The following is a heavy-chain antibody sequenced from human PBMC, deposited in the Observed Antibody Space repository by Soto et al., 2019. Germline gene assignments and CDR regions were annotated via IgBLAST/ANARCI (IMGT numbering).Heavy chain of an antibody. J-gene: IGHJ5*02. Sequence: GAPVEVSCENSFYTFTTKCSYWVRPAQRQGLELMGWISAYDGKTTYAEKFQGRVTLTTDTSTSTAYMELRSLRSDDTAIYYCARDPHEFWTSYWFDPWGQGTQVTVSS. V-gene: IGHV1-18*01. CDR1: FYTFTTKC. D-gene: IGHD3-3*01. CDR2: ISAYDGKT. CDR3: ARDPHEFWTSYWFDP.